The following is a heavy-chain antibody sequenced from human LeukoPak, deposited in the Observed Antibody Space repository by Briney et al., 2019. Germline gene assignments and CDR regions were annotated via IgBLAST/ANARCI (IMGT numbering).Heavy chain of an antibody. CDR2: INHSGST. D-gene: IGHD6-13*01. V-gene: IGHV4-34*01. Sequence: SEILSLTCAVYGGSFSGYYWSWIRQPPGKGLEWIGEINHSGSTNYNPSLKSRVTISVDTSKNQFSLKLSSVTAANTAVYYCARRDGIRSLWQQLVTRPFYYWGQGTLVNVSS. CDR3: ARRDGIRSLWQQLVTRPFYY. CDR1: GGSFSGYY. J-gene: IGHJ4*02.